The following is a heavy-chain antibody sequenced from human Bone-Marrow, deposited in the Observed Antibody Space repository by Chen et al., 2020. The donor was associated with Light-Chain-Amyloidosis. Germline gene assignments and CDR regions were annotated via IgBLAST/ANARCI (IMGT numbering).Heavy chain of an antibody. V-gene: IGHV3-9*01. D-gene: IGHD1-26*01. CDR1: GFTFDDYA. Sequence: EVQLVESGGGLVQPGRSLRLSCAASGFTFDDYAMHWVRQAPGKGLEWVSGISWNSGSIGYADSVKGRFTISRDNAKNSLYLQMNSLRAEDTALYYCAKDHQYEVGAGTFDYWGQGTLVTVSS. CDR3: AKDHQYEVGAGTFDY. J-gene: IGHJ4*02. CDR2: ISWNSGSI.